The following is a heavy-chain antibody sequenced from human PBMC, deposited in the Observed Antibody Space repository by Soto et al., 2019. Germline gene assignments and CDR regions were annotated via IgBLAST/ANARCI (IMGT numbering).Heavy chain of an antibody. CDR1: GFTFSSYG. D-gene: IGHD6-19*01. Sequence: QVQLVESGGGVVQPGRSLRLSCAASGFTFSSYGMHWVRQAPGKGLEWVAVISYDGSNKYYADSVKGRFTISRDNSKSTLYLQMNSLRAEDTAVYYCAKDRGWYYFDYWGQGTLVTVSS. CDR3: AKDRGWYYFDY. V-gene: IGHV3-30*18. CDR2: ISYDGSNK. J-gene: IGHJ4*02.